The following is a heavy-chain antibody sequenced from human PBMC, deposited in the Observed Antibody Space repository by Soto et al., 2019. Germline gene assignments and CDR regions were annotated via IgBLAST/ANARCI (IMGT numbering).Heavy chain of an antibody. Sequence: PGGSLRLSCAASGFTFSSYGMHWVRQAPGKGLEWVAVISYDGSYKDYTDSVKGRFAISRDNSKNTLYLQMNSLRAEDTAVYYCAKPTVGAGRFPFHHWGQGTRVTVSS. CDR2: ISYDGSYK. CDR1: GFTFSSYG. V-gene: IGHV3-30*18. J-gene: IGHJ1*01. D-gene: IGHD4-4*01. CDR3: AKPTVGAGRFPFHH.